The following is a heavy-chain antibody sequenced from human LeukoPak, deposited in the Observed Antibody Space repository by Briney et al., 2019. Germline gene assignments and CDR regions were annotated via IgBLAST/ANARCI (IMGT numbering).Heavy chain of an antibody. CDR1: GFTFSSYG. V-gene: IGHV3-48*04. Sequence: GGSLRLSCAASGFTFSSYGMNWVRQAPGTGLQWVSYISSGRPTINYADSVRGRFTVSRDNAKSSLYLQMNNLRVEDTAVYYCARGGAARPDYWGQGTLVTVSS. CDR2: ISSGRPTI. CDR3: ARGGAARPDY. D-gene: IGHD6-6*01. J-gene: IGHJ4*02.